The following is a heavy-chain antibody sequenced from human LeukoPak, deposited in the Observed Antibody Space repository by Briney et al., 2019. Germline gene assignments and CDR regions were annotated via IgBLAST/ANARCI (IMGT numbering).Heavy chain of an antibody. J-gene: IGHJ4*02. CDR3: AKQSAGSAAWYSLHYDF. D-gene: IGHD6-13*01. V-gene: IGHV3-23*01. Sequence: PGRSLRLSCAASGFTLSSYAMTWVRQAPGRGLEWVSSVDGGGGGTYYADSVKGRFTISRDNSKGTLYLQMNGLRAEDTAVYFCAKQSAGSAAWYSLHYDFWGQGTLVTVSS. CDR2: VDGGGGGT. CDR1: GFTLSSYA.